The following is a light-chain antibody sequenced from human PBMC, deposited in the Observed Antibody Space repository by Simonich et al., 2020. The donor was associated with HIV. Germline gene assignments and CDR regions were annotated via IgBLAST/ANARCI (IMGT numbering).Light chain of an antibody. CDR1: SSDFGSYNL. CDR2: EGS. CDR3: CSYAGSSTFV. V-gene: IGLV2-23*03. J-gene: IGLJ2*01. Sequence: QSSLTQPVSVSGSPGQSITISCTETSSDFGSYNLVSWYPQHPGKAPKLMIYEGSKRPSGVSNRFSGSKSGNTASLTISGLQAEDEADYYCCSYAGSSTFVFGGGTKLTVL.